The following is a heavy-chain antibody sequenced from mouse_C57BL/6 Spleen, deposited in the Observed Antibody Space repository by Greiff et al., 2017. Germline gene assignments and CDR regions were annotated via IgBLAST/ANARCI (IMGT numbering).Heavy chain of an antibody. CDR3: TTLYGSSHWYFDV. Sequence: VQLKESGAELVRPGASVKLSCTASGFNIKDYYMHWVKQRPEQGLEWIGRIDPEDGDTEYAPKFQGKATMTADPSSNTAYLQLSSLTSEDTAVYYCTTLYGSSHWYFDVWGTGTTVTVSS. V-gene: IGHV14-1*01. D-gene: IGHD1-1*01. J-gene: IGHJ1*03. CDR2: IDPEDGDT. CDR1: GFNIKDYY.